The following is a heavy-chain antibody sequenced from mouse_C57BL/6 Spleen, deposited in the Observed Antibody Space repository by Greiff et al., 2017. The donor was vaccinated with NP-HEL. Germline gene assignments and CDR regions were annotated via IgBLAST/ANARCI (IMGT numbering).Heavy chain of an antibody. Sequence: VQLVESGAELVKPGASVKISCKASGYAFSSYWMNWVKQRPGKGLEWIGQIYPGDGDTNYNGKFKGKATLTADKSSSTAYMQLSSLTSEDSAVYFCARSGYGSRQFAYWGQGTLVTVSA. CDR3: ARSGYGSRQFAY. CDR2: IYPGDGDT. CDR1: GYAFSSYW. D-gene: IGHD1-1*01. V-gene: IGHV1-80*01. J-gene: IGHJ3*01.